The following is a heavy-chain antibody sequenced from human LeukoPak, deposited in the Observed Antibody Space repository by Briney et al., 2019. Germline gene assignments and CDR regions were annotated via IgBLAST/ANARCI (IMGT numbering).Heavy chain of an antibody. J-gene: IGHJ4*02. V-gene: IGHV4-31*03. CDR2: IFYSGRT. Sequence: SETLSLTCTVSGGSITSGTHHWSWIRQHPGKGLEWIGYIFYSGRTYYNPSLKSRVTISIDMSKNQFSLKLSSVTAADTAVYYCARTNWNYVDYWGQGTLVTVSS. CDR3: ARTNWNYVDY. CDR1: GGSITSGTHH. D-gene: IGHD1-20*01.